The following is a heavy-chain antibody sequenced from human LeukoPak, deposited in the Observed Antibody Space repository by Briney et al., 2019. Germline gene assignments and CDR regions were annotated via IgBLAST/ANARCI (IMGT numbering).Heavy chain of an antibody. Sequence: SETLSLTCTVSGGSISSSSYYWGWIRQPPGKGLEWIGSIYYSGSTYYNPSLKSRVTISVDTSKNQFSLKLSSVTAADTAVYYCARSPTDLTHYYYDSSGYYHWDYWGQGTLVTVSS. CDR1: GGSISSSSYY. CDR2: IYYSGST. V-gene: IGHV4-39*01. J-gene: IGHJ4*02. D-gene: IGHD3-22*01. CDR3: ARSPTDLTHYYYDSSGYYHWDY.